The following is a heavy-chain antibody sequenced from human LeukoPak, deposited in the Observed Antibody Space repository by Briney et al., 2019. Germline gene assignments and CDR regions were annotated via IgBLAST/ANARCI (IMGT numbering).Heavy chain of an antibody. CDR2: IYYSGST. CDR3: ARTAIAAAGIDP. V-gene: IGHV4-39*01. D-gene: IGHD6-13*01. CDR1: GGSISSSSYY. J-gene: IGHJ5*02. Sequence: SETLSLTCTVSGGSISSSSYYWGWIRQPPGKGLEWIGSIYYSGSTYYNPSLKSRVTISVDTSKNQFSLKLSSVTAADTAVYYCARTAIAAAGIDPWGQGTLVTVSS.